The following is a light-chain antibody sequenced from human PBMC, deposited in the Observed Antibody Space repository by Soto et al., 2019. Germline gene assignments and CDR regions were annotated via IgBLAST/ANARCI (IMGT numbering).Light chain of an antibody. CDR1: HSDIGNYNY. J-gene: IGLJ1*01. CDR3: CSYAGTVAYV. V-gene: IGLV2-14*03. CDR2: DVG. Sequence: QSALTQPASVSGSPGQSITISCTGTHSDIGNYNYVSWYQHLPGKAPKLMIYDVGSRPSGVSSRFSGSKSGDTASLTISGLQAEDEADYFCCSYAGTVAYVFGTGTKVTVL.